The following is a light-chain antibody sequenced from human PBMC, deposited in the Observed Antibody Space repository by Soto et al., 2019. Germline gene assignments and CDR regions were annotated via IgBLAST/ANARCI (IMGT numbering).Light chain of an antibody. CDR1: QSVNSN. CDR3: QQHNNWYS. CDR2: AAS. J-gene: IGKJ2*01. Sequence: ETVMTQSPATLSVSPGDRATLSCRASQSVNSNLAWYQQKPGQAPRLLIYAASARATGIPARFSGSGSGTEFTLTISTLQSEDFAIYYCQQHNNWYSFGQGTKLEIK. V-gene: IGKV3-15*01.